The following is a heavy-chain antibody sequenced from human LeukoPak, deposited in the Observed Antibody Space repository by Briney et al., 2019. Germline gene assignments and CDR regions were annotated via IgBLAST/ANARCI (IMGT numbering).Heavy chain of an antibody. V-gene: IGHV3-7*03. Sequence: PGGSLRLSCAASGFIFSDYWMSWVRQAPGKGLEWVANIKQDGSARSYVNSVKGRFTISRDNARNSLYLQMNSLRVEDTAVYYCARRYFDYWGQGTLVTVSS. CDR1: GFIFSDYW. J-gene: IGHJ4*02. CDR2: IKQDGSAR. CDR3: ARRYFDY.